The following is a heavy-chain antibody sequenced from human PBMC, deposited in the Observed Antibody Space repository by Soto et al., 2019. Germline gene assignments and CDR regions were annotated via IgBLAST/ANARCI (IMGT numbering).Heavy chain of an antibody. CDR2: INPNNGRT. D-gene: IGHD2-15*01. CDR3: AREGGPGGRWFDP. V-gene: IGHV1-2*02. J-gene: IGHJ5*02. CDR1: GYTFTDYF. Sequence: ASVKVSCNASGYTFTDYFMHWVRQAPGQGLEWVGWINPNNGRTNYAQQLQGRVIMTRDTSISTAYMELSGLRSDDTAVYYCAREGGPGGRWFDPWGQGTLVTVSS.